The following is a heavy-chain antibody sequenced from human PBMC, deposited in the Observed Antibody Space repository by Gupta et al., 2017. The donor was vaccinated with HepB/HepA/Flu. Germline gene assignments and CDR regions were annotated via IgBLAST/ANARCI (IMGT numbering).Heavy chain of an antibody. D-gene: IGHD3-22*01. Sequence: QVQLVQSGAEVKKPGSSVKVSCKASGGTFSSYAISWVRQAPGQGLEWMGRIIPILGIANYAQKFQGRVTITADKSTSTAYMELSSLRSEDTAVYYCARGKKLSSGRYYYYYGMDVWGQGTTVTVSS. CDR2: IIPILGIA. J-gene: IGHJ6*02. CDR1: GGTFSSYA. CDR3: ARGKKLSSGRYYYYYGMDV. V-gene: IGHV1-69*04.